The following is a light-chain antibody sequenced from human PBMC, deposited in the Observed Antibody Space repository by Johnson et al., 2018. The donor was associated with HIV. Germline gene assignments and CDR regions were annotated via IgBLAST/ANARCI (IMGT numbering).Light chain of an antibody. CDR2: DNN. Sequence: QSVLTQPPSVSAAPGQKVTISCSGSSSNIGNNDVSWYQQLPGTAPKLLIYDNNKRPSGIPDRFSGSKSGTSATLGITGLQTGDEADYYCGRWDRSLSAYVFGTGTKVTGL. CDR1: SSNIGNND. CDR3: GRWDRSLSAYV. V-gene: IGLV1-51*01. J-gene: IGLJ1*01.